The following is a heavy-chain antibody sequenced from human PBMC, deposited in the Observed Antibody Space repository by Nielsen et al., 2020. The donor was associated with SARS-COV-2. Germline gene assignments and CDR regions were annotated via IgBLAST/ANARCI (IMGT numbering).Heavy chain of an antibody. CDR3: AKDYYGSGSYYDY. J-gene: IGHJ4*02. D-gene: IGHD3-10*01. CDR2: ISWNSGSI. V-gene: IGHV3-9*01. CDR1: GFTFDDYA. Sequence: SLKISRAASGFTFDDYAMHWVRQAPGKGLEWVSGISWNSGSIGYADSVKGRFTISRDNAKNSLYLQMNSLRAEDTALYYCAKDYYGSGSYYDYWGQGTLVTVSS.